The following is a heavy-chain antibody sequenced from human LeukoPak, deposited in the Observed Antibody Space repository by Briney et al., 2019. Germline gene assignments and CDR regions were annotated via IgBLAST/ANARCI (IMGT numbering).Heavy chain of an antibody. CDR3: AKGSADFWSGYYGMDV. V-gene: IGHV3-23*01. D-gene: IGHD3-3*01. J-gene: IGHJ6*03. CDR1: GFTFSSYA. Sequence: PGGSLRLSCAASGFTFSSYAMSWVRQAPGNGLEWVSAISGSGGSTYYADSVKGRFTISRDNSKNTLYLQMNSLRAEDTAVYYCAKGSADFWSGYYGMDVWGKGTTVTVSS. CDR2: ISGSGGST.